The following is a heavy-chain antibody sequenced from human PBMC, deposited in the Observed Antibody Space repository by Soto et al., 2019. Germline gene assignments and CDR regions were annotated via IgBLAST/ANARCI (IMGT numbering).Heavy chain of an antibody. Sequence: GGSLRLSCAASGFTFSSYGMHWVRQAPGKGLEWVAVISYDGSNKYFAYYVKVRFTISRDNSKNTLYLQMNSLRAEDTAVYYCAGGFVELLERDYYYYYGMDVWGQGTTVTVSS. D-gene: IGHD3-10*01. J-gene: IGHJ6*02. CDR2: ISYDGSNK. CDR1: GFTFSSYG. CDR3: AGGFVELLERDYYYYYGMDV. V-gene: IGHV3-30*03.